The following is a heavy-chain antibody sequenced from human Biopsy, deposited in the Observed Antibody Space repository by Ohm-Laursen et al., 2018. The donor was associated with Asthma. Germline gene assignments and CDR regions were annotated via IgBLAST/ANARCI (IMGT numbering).Heavy chain of an antibody. CDR3: ARDRAMISET. CDR2: IYYSGST. CDR1: GGSISSSSYY. V-gene: IGHV4-39*07. J-gene: IGHJ5*02. Sequence: SETLSLTCTVSGGSISSSSYYWGWIRQPPGKGLEWIGSIYYSGSTYYNPSLKSRVSISLDTSKNQFSLRLTSVTAADTAVYYCARDRAMISETWGQGTLVTVSS. D-gene: IGHD3-22*01.